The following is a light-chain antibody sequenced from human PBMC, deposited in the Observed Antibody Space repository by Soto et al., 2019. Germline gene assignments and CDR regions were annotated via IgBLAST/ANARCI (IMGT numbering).Light chain of an antibody. CDR1: QSMNNW. Sequence: DIQMTQSPSTLSASVGDRVSITCRASQSMNNWVAWYQQKPGKVPKLLIYKASNLESGVPSRFSGSGSGTEFTLTISSLQPDDFATYYCQQSYTFGQGTKLEIK. CDR2: KAS. V-gene: IGKV1-5*03. J-gene: IGKJ2*01. CDR3: QQSYT.